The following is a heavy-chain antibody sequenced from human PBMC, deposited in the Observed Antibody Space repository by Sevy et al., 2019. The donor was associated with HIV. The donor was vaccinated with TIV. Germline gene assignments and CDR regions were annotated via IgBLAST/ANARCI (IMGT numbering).Heavy chain of an antibody. D-gene: IGHD6-13*01. V-gene: IGHV3-23*01. CDR2: ISGSGGST. CDR3: AKVGSSSWYGANYYYYYYMDV. J-gene: IGHJ6*03. CDR1: GFTFSSYA. Sequence: GGSLRLSCAASGFTFSSYAMSWVRQAPGKGLEWVSAISGSGGSTYYADSVKGRFTISRDNSKNTLYLQMNSLRAEDTAVYYCAKVGSSSWYGANYYYYYYMDVWGKGTTVTVSS.